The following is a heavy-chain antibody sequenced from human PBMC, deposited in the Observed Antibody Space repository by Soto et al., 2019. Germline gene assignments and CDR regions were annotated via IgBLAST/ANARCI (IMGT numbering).Heavy chain of an antibody. D-gene: IGHD1-20*01. J-gene: IGHJ5*01. V-gene: IGHV1-69*06. CDR1: GDTFNSHT. CDR2: IIPVFGSP. CDR3: ARAITGTNDWFDS. Sequence: VQLVQSGAEVRKPGSSVRVSCETSGDTFNSHTINWLRQAPGQGLEWMGGIIPVFGSPTYAQKFQARLTITVDTSTQTAYMELGSLTSDDTAFYFCARAITGTNDWFDSWGQGTLVTVSS.